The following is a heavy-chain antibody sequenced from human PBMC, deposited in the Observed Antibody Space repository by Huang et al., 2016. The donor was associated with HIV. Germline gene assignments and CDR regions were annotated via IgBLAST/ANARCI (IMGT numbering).Heavy chain of an antibody. D-gene: IGHD1-26*01. CDR3: AKDGADEEWDIDY. J-gene: IGHJ4*02. CDR2: ISYDGSNK. Sequence: VQLVESGGGVVQPGRSLRLACAASGFSCSTYGLHGVGQAPGKGVGGVGVISYDGSNKYNAHYVKVRFTISRDTSENKVYLQMNSLRHEDTAVYYCAKDGADEEWDIDYWGQGTLVTVSS. CDR1: GFSCSTYG. V-gene: IGHV3-30*18.